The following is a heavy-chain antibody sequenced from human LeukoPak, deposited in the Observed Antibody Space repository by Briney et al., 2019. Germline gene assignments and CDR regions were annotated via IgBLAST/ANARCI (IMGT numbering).Heavy chain of an antibody. CDR3: ARFGRGIIWYFPLDY. CDR1: GYSISSGYY. J-gene: IGHJ4*02. CDR2: IYHSGST. Sequence: PSETLSLTFTVSGYSISSGYYWGWIRQPPGKGLEWIGSIYHSGSTYYNPSLKSRVTISVDTSKNQFSLKLSSVTAADTAVYYCARFGRGIIWYFPLDYWGQGTLVTVSS. D-gene: IGHD2/OR15-2a*01. V-gene: IGHV4-38-2*02.